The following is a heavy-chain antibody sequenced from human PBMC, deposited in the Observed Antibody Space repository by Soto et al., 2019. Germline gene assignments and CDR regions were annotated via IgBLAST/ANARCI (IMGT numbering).Heavy chain of an antibody. J-gene: IGHJ4*02. CDR2: ISYDGSNE. CDR1: GFTFSSYS. D-gene: IGHD6-13*01. CDR3: ARVYSSLDYGIDF. Sequence: GGSLRLSCAASGFTFSSYSMHWVRQAPGKGLEWVAVISYDGSNEYYADSVKGRFTISRDNTKNTLYLQMNSLRPEDTALYYCARVYSSLDYGIDFWGQGTLVTVSS. V-gene: IGHV3-30-3*01.